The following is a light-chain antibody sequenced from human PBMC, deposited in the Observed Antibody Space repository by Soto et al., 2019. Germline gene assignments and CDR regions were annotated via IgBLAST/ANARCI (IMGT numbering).Light chain of an antibody. CDR2: GVY. CDR3: QQYHSWPPRT. J-gene: IGKJ1*01. CDR1: QGISSN. Sequence: MTQSPSSLSASTGDRVTITCRASQGISSNLAWYQQKPGQAPRLLIYGVYTRAPGIPARFSGSGSGTEFTLTISSLQSEDFAVYYCQQYHSWPPRTFGQGTKVDIK. V-gene: IGKV3D-15*01.